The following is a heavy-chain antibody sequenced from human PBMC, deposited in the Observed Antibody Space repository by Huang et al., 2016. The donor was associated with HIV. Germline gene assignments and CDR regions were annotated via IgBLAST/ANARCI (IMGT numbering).Heavy chain of an antibody. D-gene: IGHD2-2*03. Sequence: QVQLVQSGAEVKRPGASVKLSCRASGYPFTAYGIHWLRRAPGQSLHWMGLIPPGRGQSPFSQGFQGRRTISRDTSSNTVYMELTNISPGDTATYYCARAARGDGYQGAFDVWGQGTVVTASS. CDR1: GYPFTAYG. V-gene: IGHV1-3*01. CDR2: IPPGRGQS. J-gene: IGHJ3*01. CDR3: ARAARGDGYQGAFDV.